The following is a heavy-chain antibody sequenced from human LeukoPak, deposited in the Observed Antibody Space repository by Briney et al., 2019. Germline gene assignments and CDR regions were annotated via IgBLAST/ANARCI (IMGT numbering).Heavy chain of an antibody. CDR3: ATPRKWELEYYFDY. Sequence: ASVKVSCKASGYSFTSNYIHWVRQAPGQGLEWMGMTYPRDGSTSYAQKFQGRVTVTRDTSTSTVHMELSGLRSEDTAVYCCATPRKWELEYYFDYWGQGTLVTVSS. J-gene: IGHJ4*02. CDR1: GYSFTSNY. D-gene: IGHD1-26*01. CDR2: TYPRDGST. V-gene: IGHV1-46*01.